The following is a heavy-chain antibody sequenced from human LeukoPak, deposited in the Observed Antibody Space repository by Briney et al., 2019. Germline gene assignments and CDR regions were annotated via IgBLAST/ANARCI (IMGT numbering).Heavy chain of an antibody. J-gene: IGHJ3*02. CDR2: IIPILGIA. Sequence: SVKVSCKSSGGTFSSYAISWVRQAPGQGLAWMGRIIPILGIANYAQKFQGRVTITADKSTSTAYMELSSLRSEDTAVYYCARDRSPLSDAFDIWGQGTMVTVSS. CDR3: ARDRSPLSDAFDI. CDR1: GGTFSSYA. V-gene: IGHV1-69*04.